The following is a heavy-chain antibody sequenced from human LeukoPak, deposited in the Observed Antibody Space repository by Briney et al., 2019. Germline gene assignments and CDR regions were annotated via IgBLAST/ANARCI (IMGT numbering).Heavy chain of an antibody. CDR3: ARGGAAAGSYNWFDP. V-gene: IGHV4-4*02. CDR2: TYHSGST. CDR1: GGSISSSNW. D-gene: IGHD6-13*01. J-gene: IGHJ5*02. Sequence: PSETLSLTCAVSGGSISSSNWWSWVRQPPGKGLEWIGETYHSGSTNYNPSLKSRVTISVDKSKNQFSLKLSSVTAADTAVYYCARGGAAAGSYNWFDPWGQGTLVTVSS.